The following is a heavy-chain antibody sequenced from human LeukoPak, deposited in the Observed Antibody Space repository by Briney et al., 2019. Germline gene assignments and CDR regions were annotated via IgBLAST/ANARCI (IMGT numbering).Heavy chain of an antibody. CDR2: IKQDGSGK. J-gene: IGHJ4*02. Sequence: PGGSLRLSCAASGFTFSSYWMSWVRQAPGKGLEWVSNIKQDGSGKYYVDSVKGRFTISRDNAKNSLYLQMNSLRAEDTAVYYCARGLVTIVNCFDYWGQGTLVTVSS. V-gene: IGHV3-7*01. D-gene: IGHD5-12*01. CDR1: GFTFSSYW. CDR3: ARGLVTIVNCFDY.